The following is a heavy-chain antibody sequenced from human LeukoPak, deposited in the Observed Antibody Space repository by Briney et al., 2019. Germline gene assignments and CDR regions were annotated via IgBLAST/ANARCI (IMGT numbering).Heavy chain of an antibody. V-gene: IGHV4-59*01. Sequence: SETLSLTCTVSGGSISSYYWSRIRQPPGKGLEWIGYIYYSGSTNYNPSLKSRVTISVDTSKNQFSLKLSSVTAADTAVYYCARFSMVRGEGGNWFDPWGQGTLVTVSS. J-gene: IGHJ5*02. CDR3: ARFSMVRGEGGNWFDP. D-gene: IGHD3-10*01. CDR1: GGSISSYY. CDR2: IYYSGST.